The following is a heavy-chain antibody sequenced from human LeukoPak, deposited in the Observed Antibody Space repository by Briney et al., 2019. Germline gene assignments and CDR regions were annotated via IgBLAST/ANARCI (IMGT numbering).Heavy chain of an antibody. V-gene: IGHV4-34*01. CDR3: ARARYYDSSGYQKGAFDI. CDR1: GGSFSGYY. Sequence: SETLSLTCAVYGGSFSGYYWSWIRQPPGKRLEWIGEINHSGSTNYNPSLKSRVTISVDTSKNQFSLKLSSVTAADTAVYYCARARYYDSSGYQKGAFDIWGQGTMVTVSS. CDR2: INHSGST. J-gene: IGHJ3*02. D-gene: IGHD3-22*01.